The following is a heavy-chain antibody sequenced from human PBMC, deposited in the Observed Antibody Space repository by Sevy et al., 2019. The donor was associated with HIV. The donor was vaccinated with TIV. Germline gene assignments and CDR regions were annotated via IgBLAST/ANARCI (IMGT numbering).Heavy chain of an antibody. J-gene: IGHJ6*02. Sequence: ASVKVSCKASGYIFTNYVINWVRHATGQGLEWLGRMNHDSGNTDYAQKFQGRVTMTRNTSISTAYMELSSLRSEDTAAYFCARGPYDSSPDYYYYYGMDVWGQGTPVTVSS. CDR1: GYIFTNYV. CDR3: ARGPYDSSPDYYYYYGMDV. CDR2: MNHDSGNT. V-gene: IGHV1-8*01. D-gene: IGHD3-3*01.